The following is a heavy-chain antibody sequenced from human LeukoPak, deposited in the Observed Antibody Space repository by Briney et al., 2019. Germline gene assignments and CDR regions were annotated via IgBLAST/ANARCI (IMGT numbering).Heavy chain of an antibody. CDR1: GFSFSTYW. J-gene: IGHJ5*02. Sequence: GSLRLSCAASGFSFSTYWMHWVRQVPGTGLVWVSRTNTDGSITDYADSVKGRFTISRDNAKDTLYLQMNSLRLEDTAVYYCGRDLGGRGGAWGQGTLVTVSS. CDR3: GRDLGGRGGA. CDR2: TNTDGSIT. D-gene: IGHD1-26*01. V-gene: IGHV3-74*01.